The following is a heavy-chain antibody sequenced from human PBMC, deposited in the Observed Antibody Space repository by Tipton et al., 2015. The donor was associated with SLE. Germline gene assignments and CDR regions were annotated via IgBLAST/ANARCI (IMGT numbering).Heavy chain of an antibody. J-gene: IGHJ3*02. CDR2: IYSSGRT. D-gene: IGHD3-16*01. CDR1: GGAISTFY. CDR3: ARVGLITPDAFDI. V-gene: IGHV4-4*07. Sequence: TLSPTCTVSGGAISTFYWSWIRQSAGKGLEWIGRIYSSGRTNYNPSLKNRVTIFRDTSKNQFSLRLTSVTAADTAVYYCARVGLITPDAFDIWGQGTLVTVSS.